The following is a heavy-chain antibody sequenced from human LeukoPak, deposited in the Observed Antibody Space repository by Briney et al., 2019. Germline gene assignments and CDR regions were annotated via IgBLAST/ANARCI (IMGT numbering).Heavy chain of an antibody. Sequence: GGSLRLSCAASGFTFSSYAMHWVRQAPGKGLEWVSAISGSGRRTYYADSVKGRFTISRDNSKNTVYLQMNSLRAEDTAVYYCANVGLGGVVAPVDYWGQGTLVTVSS. CDR1: GFTFSSYA. CDR2: ISGSGRRT. V-gene: IGHV3-23*01. J-gene: IGHJ4*02. D-gene: IGHD3-3*01. CDR3: ANVGLGGVVAPVDY.